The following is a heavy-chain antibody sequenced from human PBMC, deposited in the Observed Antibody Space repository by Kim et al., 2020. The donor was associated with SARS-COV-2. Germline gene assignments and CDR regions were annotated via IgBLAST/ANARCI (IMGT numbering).Heavy chain of an antibody. V-gene: IGHV4-38-2*02. CDR2: IYHSGST. J-gene: IGHJ3*01. CDR1: GYSISSGYY. CDR3: ARDLAYYDSSGYLTGDA. D-gene: IGHD3-22*01. Sequence: SETLSLTCTVSGYSISSGYYWGWIRQPPGKGLEWIGSIYHSGSTYYNPSLKSRVTISVDTSKNQFSLKLSSVTAADTAVYYCARDLAYYDSSGYLTGDA.